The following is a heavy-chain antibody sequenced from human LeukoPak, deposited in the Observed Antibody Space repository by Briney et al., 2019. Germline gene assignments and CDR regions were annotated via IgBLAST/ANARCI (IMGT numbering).Heavy chain of an antibody. CDR3: ARELKYCGGDCYFDS. J-gene: IGHJ4*02. V-gene: IGHV3-11*01. Sequence: GGSLRLSCAASGFTFSDYCLSWIRQAPGKGVEWVSYISDSGSTIFYADSVKGGFTISRDNAENSLYLQMNSLRAEDTAIYYCARELKYCGGDCYFDSWGQGTLVTVSS. D-gene: IGHD2-21*02. CDR2: ISDSGSTI. CDR1: GFTFSDYC.